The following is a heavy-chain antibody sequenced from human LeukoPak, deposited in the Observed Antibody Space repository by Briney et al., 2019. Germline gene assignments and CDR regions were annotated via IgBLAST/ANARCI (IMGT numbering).Heavy chain of an antibody. V-gene: IGHV3-30*03. J-gene: IGHJ4*02. CDR2: ISYDGSNK. CDR1: GFTFSSYG. Sequence: PGGSLRLSCAASGFTFSSYGMHWVRQAPGKGLEWVAVISYDGSNKYYAGSVKGRFTISRDNSKNTLYLQMSSLRAEDTAVYYCARGLRGGYSYGYGSLFDYWGQGTLVTVSS. D-gene: IGHD5-18*01. CDR3: ARGLRGGYSYGYGSLFDY.